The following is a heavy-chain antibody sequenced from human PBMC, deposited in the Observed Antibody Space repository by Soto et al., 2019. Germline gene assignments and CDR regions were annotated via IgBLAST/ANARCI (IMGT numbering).Heavy chain of an antibody. CDR3: AREARGGWFDP. CDR2: IIPIFGKA. CDR1: GGTFSSYA. V-gene: IGHV1-69*12. D-gene: IGHD3-10*01. Sequence: QFQLGQSGAEVKKPGSSVKVSCKAPGGTFSSYAISWGRQAPGQGLEWMGGIIPIFGKANYAQKFQGRVTITADESTSTAYMELSSLRSEDTAVYYCAREARGGWFDPWGQGTLVTVSS. J-gene: IGHJ5*02.